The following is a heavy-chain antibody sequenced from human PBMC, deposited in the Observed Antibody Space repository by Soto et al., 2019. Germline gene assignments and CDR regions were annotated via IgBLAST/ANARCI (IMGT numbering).Heavy chain of an antibody. CDR3: ARAQTYYYGSGSYHWFDP. V-gene: IGHV3-48*02. D-gene: IGHD3-10*01. CDR1: GFTFSSYS. CDR2: ISSSSSTI. Sequence: GGSLRLSCAASGFTFSSYSMNWVRQAPGKGLEWVSYISSSSSTIYYADSVKGRFTISRDNAKNSLYLQMNSLRDEDTAVYYCARAQTYYYGSGSYHWFDPWGQGTLVTVSS. J-gene: IGHJ5*02.